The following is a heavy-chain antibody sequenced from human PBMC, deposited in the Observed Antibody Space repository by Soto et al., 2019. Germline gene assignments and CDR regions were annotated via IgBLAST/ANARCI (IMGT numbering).Heavy chain of an antibody. J-gene: IGHJ4*02. D-gene: IGHD3-10*01. CDR2: SRNRAQSYTT. CDR1: GFTFSDHY. CDR3: VLWVRGVINY. Sequence: EVQLVESGGGLVQPGGSLRLPCVTSGFTFSDHYLEWVRQAPGKGLEWVGRSRNRAQSYTTEYAASVKGRFTISRDDSKNSLYLQVNSLTTDDTAVYYCVLWVRGVINYWGQGTLVTVSS. V-gene: IGHV3-72*01.